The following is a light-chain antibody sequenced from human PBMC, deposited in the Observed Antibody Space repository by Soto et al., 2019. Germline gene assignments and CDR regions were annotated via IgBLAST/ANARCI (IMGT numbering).Light chain of an antibody. Sequence: QSALTQPASVSGSPGQSITISCTGTSSDAGGYNYVSWYQQHPGRAPKLLIYEVNNRPSGVSNRFSGSKSGNTASLTISGLQAEDEADYYCNSYTSSTTYVFGTGTKVTV. V-gene: IGLV2-14*01. CDR1: SSDAGGYNY. CDR3: NSYTSSTTYV. J-gene: IGLJ1*01. CDR2: EVN.